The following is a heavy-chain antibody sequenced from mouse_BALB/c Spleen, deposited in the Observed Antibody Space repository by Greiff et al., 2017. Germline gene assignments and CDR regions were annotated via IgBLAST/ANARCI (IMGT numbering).Heavy chain of an antibody. CDR1: GFTFTDYY. CDR2: IRNKANGYTT. V-gene: IGHV7-3*02. CDR3: ARAPDGYDAMDY. J-gene: IGHJ4*01. Sequence: DVMLVESGGGLVQPGGSLRLSCATSGFTFTDYYMSWVRQPPGKALEWLGFIRNKANGYTTEYSASVKGRFTISRDNSQSILYLQMNTLRAEDSATYYCARAPDGYDAMDYWGQGTSVTVSS. D-gene: IGHD2-3*01.